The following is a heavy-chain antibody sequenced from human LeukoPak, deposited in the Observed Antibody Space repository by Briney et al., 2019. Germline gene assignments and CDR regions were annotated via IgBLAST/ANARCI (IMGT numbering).Heavy chain of an antibody. CDR2: INKDGSEE. CDR3: ARSNPNRNALDL. CDR1: GVTLSSYL. D-gene: IGHD1-14*01. V-gene: IGHV3-7*01. Sequence: GGPVTHFCAASGVTLSSYLMSCVRQAPGRGVVWVANINKDGSEETYLDPVKGRFTVSRDNAKNSLFLQMNSLRGDDTAVYYCARSNPNRNALDLWGQETMVTISS. J-gene: IGHJ3*01.